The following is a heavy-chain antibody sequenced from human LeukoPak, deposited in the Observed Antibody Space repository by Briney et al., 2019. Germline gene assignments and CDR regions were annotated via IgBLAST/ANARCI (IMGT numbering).Heavy chain of an antibody. J-gene: IGHJ4*02. CDR2: ISSSSSYI. D-gene: IGHD2-2*01. CDR1: GFTFSSYR. V-gene: IGHV3-21*01. Sequence: GGSLRLSCAASGFTFSSYRMNWVRQAPGKGLEWVSSISSSSSYIHYADSVKGRFTISRDNAKNSLYLQMNSLRAEDTAVYYCARDAALPASCSDYWGQGTLVTVSS. CDR3: ARDAALPASCSDY.